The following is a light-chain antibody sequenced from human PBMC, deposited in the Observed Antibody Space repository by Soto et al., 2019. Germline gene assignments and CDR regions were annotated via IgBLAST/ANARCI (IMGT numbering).Light chain of an antibody. CDR3: QQYNEWPPIT. Sequence: EVGRTQSPATLSLSPGERATLSCRASQRVSSDLAWYQQKPGQAPRLLIYGASTRATDIPARFSGGGSGTEFTLTISNLQSEDFGIYYCQQYNEWPPITFGPGTKVDIK. CDR2: GAS. CDR1: QRVSSD. V-gene: IGKV3-15*01. J-gene: IGKJ3*01.